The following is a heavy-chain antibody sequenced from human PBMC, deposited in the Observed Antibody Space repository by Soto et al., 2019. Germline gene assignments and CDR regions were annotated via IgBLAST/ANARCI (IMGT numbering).Heavy chain of an antibody. CDR2: IYTSGST. J-gene: IGHJ6*02. CDR3: AREGSNTREDYYYYGIDV. V-gene: IGHV4-4*07. D-gene: IGHD2-2*01. Sequence: SETLSLTCTVSGGSISSYYWSWIRQPAGKGLEWIGRIYTSGSTNYNPSLKSRVTMSVDTSKNQFSLKLSSVTAADTAVYYCAREGSNTREDYYYYGIDVWGQGTTVTVSS. CDR1: GGSISSYY.